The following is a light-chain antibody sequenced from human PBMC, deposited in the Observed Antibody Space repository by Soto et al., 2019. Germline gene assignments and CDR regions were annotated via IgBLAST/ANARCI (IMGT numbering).Light chain of an antibody. Sequence: QSALTQPASVSGSPGQSITISCTGTSSDVGGFNFVSWYQHHPDKAPKLMIYDVSNRPSGVSNRLSGSKSGNTASLTISGLQPHDAADYYCSSYTRSSPVVFGGGTQLTVL. CDR2: DVS. V-gene: IGLV2-14*03. CDR3: SSYTRSSPVV. CDR1: SSDVGGFNF. J-gene: IGLJ2*01.